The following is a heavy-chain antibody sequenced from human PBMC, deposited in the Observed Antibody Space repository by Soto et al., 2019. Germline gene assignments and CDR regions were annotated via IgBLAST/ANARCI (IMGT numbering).Heavy chain of an antibody. CDR1: GYTFTSYA. CDR3: ARSIVVVTALDD. Sequence: GASVKVSCKASGYTFTSYAMHWVRQAPGQRLEWMGWINAGNGNTKYSQKFQGRVTITRDTSASTAYMELSSLRSEDTAVYYCARSIVVVTALDDWGQGSLVIGSS. D-gene: IGHD2-21*02. CDR2: INAGNGNT. V-gene: IGHV1-3*01. J-gene: IGHJ4*02.